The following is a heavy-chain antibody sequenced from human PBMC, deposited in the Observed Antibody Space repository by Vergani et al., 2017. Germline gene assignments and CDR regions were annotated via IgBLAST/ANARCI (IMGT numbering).Heavy chain of an antibody. D-gene: IGHD2-2*01. J-gene: IGHJ5*02. V-gene: IGHV1-46*01. CDR1: GYTFTSYY. CDR2: INPSGGST. CDR3: ARDRRYCSSTSCYVGRDWFDP. Sequence: QVQLVQSGAEVKKPGASVKVSCKASGYTFTSYYMHWVRQAPGQGLEWMGIINPSGGSTSYAQKFQGRVTTTRDTSTSTVYMELSSLRSEDTAVYYCARDRRYCSSTSCYVGRDWFDPWGQGTLVTVSS.